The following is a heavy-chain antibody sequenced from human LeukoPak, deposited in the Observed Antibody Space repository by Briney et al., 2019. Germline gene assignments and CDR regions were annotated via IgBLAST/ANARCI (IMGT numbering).Heavy chain of an antibody. CDR2: INPNSGGT. Sequence: ASVKVSCKASGYTFTGYYMHWVRQAPGQGLEWMGWINPNSGGTNYAQKFQGRVTMTRDTSISTAYMELSRLRSDDTAVYYCARDRSGSYYWFDYWGQGTLVTVSS. CDR3: ARDRSGSYYWFDY. CDR1: GYTFTGYY. J-gene: IGHJ4*02. D-gene: IGHD1-26*01. V-gene: IGHV1-2*02.